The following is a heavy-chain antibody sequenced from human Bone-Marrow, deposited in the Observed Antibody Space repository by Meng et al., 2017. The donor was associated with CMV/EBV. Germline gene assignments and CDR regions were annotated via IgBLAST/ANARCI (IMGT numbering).Heavy chain of an antibody. Sequence: GESLKISCAAFGFTFSDFWMNWVRLAPGKGLEWVANIKKDGSEKYYVDSVKGRFTISRDNAKNSAYLQMNSLRADDTGVYYCVKGHYSGTWGQGTPVTGSS. CDR2: IKKDGSEK. CDR3: VKGHYSGT. D-gene: IGHD1-26*01. V-gene: IGHV3-7*01. CDR1: GFTFSDFW. J-gene: IGHJ5*02.